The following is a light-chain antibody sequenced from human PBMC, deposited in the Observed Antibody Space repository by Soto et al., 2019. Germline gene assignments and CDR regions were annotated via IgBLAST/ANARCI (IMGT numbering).Light chain of an antibody. J-gene: IGKJ2*02. CDR2: DAS. V-gene: IGKV1-33*01. CDR1: QDITNY. Sequence: IQMTQSPSSLSASVGHRVTITCQASQDITNYLIWYQQKPGKAPKLLIYDASSLGTGVSSRFSGSGSGTHFTLTISSLQPEDIATYYCQQFDSVPCTFGQGTKLEIK. CDR3: QQFDSVPCT.